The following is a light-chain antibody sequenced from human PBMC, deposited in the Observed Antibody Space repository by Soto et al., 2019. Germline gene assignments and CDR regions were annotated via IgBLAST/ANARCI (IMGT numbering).Light chain of an antibody. V-gene: IGKV3-11*01. CDR2: DAS. CDR3: QQRSNWPRT. CDR1: QSVSSY. Sequence: EIVLTQSPASLSLSPGERATLSCRASQSVSSYLDWYQQKRGQAPRLLIYDASNRATGIPARFSGSGSGTDCTLTLSSLEPEDFAVYYCQQRSNWPRTFGQGTKVEIK. J-gene: IGKJ1*01.